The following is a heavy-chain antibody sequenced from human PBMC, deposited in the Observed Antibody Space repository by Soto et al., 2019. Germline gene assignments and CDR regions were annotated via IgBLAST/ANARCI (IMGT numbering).Heavy chain of an antibody. CDR1: GFTFTTYY. D-gene: IGHD3-22*01. Sequence: QVRLVQSGAEVKKPGASVSISCKTSGFTFTTYYIHWVRQAPGQGLEWMGMIDPSGGSTTYAQKFQGRITMTSDMSTSTVYMELSSLRSEDTAVYYCARVHYDTTGYYAFWGQGTLVTVSS. V-gene: IGHV1-46*01. CDR3: ARVHYDTTGYYAF. CDR2: IDPSGGST. J-gene: IGHJ4*02.